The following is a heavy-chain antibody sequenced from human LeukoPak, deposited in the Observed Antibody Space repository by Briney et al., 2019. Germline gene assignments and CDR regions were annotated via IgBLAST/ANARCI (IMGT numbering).Heavy chain of an antibody. D-gene: IGHD3-10*01. J-gene: IGHJ4*02. CDR1: GFTFSSYA. CDR3: ARPMVRGVIIKPRPSFFDY. Sequence: PGGSLRLSCAASGFTFSSYAMHWVRQAPGKGLEWVAVISYDGSNKYYADSVKGRFTISRDNSKNTLYLQMNSLRAEDTAVYYCARPMVRGVIIKPRPSFFDYWGQGTLVTVSS. V-gene: IGHV3-30-3*01. CDR2: ISYDGSNK.